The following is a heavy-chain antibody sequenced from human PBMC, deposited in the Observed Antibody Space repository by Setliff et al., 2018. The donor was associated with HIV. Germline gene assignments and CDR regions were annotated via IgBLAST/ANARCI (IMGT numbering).Heavy chain of an antibody. CDR2: IYYSGST. J-gene: IGHJ6*03. CDR3: ARSRPRSMDFYMDV. Sequence: SETLSLTCTVSGGSISSGGYYWSWIRQHPGKGLEWIGYIYYSGSTYYNPSLKSRVTISVDTSKNQFSLKLSSVTAADTAVYYCARSRPRSMDFYMDVWGKGTAVTVSS. V-gene: IGHV4-31*03. D-gene: IGHD2-8*01. CDR1: GGSISSGGYY.